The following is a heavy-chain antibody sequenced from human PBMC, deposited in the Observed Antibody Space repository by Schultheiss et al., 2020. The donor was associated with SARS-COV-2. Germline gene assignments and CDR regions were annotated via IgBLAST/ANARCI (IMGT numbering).Heavy chain of an antibody. V-gene: IGHV5-51*01. CDR1: GYSFTSYW. Sequence: GGSLRLSCKGSGYSFTSYWISWVRQMPGKGLEWMGIIYPGDSDTRYSPSFQGQVTISADKSISTAYLQWSSLKASDTAVYYCATWISDSSGYHYWGQGTLVTVSS. D-gene: IGHD3-22*01. J-gene: IGHJ4*02. CDR3: ATWISDSSGYHY. CDR2: IYPGDSDT.